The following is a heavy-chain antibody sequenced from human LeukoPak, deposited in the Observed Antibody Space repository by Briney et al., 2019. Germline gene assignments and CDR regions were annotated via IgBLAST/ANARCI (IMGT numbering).Heavy chain of an antibody. CDR3: ARATVPTA. V-gene: IGHV3-30*04. CDR1: GFTFSSYA. J-gene: IGHJ4*02. CDR2: ISYDGSNK. Sequence: PGGSLRLSCAASGFTFSSYAMHWVRQAPGKGLEWVAVISYDGSNKYYADSVKGRFTISRDNSKNTLYLQMNSLRAEDTAVYYCARATVPTAWGQGTLVTVSS. D-gene: IGHD4-17*01.